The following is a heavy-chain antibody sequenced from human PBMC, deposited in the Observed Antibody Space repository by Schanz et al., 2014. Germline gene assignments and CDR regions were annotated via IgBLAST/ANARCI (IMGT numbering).Heavy chain of an antibody. Sequence: QVQLVQSGAEVKKPGSSVKVSCKASRSTFSSYTISWIRQAPGQGLEWMGRIIPVLAIADYAQKFQGRVTNTADKSTSTAYMDLSSLRPEDTAVYYCARSNYYDNSDYYNSFDYWGQGTLVTVSS. CDR3: ARSNYYDNSDYYNSFDY. CDR2: IIPVLAIA. D-gene: IGHD3-22*01. J-gene: IGHJ4*02. CDR1: RSTFSSYT. V-gene: IGHV1-69*02.